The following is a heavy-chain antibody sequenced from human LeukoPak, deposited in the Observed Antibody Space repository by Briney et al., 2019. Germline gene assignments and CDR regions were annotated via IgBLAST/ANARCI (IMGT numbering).Heavy chain of an antibody. D-gene: IGHD5-18*01. CDR2: INPNSGGT. Sequence: ASVTVSCTSSAYTFTYYYMHWVRQAPGQGLEWMGWINPNSGGTNYAQVFQRRVNFTGDTSISTAYMELSRLTSDDTAVYYCAREPVETPMVTSFVYGRRGTRV. CDR1: AYTFTYYY. CDR3: AREPVETPMVTSFVY. J-gene: IGHJ4*02. V-gene: IGHV1-2*02.